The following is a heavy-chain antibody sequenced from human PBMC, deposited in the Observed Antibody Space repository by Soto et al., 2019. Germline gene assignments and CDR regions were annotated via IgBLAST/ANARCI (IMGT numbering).Heavy chain of an antibody. D-gene: IGHD5-12*01. J-gene: IGHJ4*02. CDR2: INHSGST. CDR1: GGSFSGYY. Sequence: QVQLQQWGAGLLKPSETLSLTWAVYGGSFSGYYWSWIRQAPGKGLEWIGEINHSGSTNYNPSLKSRVTISVDTTKNQFSLKLSSVTAADTAVYYCARGHHSDYLNYFDYWGQGTLVTVSS. V-gene: IGHV4-34*01. CDR3: ARGHHSDYLNYFDY.